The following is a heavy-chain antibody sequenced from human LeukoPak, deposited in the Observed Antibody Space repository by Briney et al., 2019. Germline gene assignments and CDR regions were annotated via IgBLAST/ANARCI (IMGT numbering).Heavy chain of an antibody. CDR1: GFTFSSYA. J-gene: IGHJ4*02. CDR3: ARDRPKSYGDYSGYFDY. V-gene: IGHV3-48*01. D-gene: IGHD4-17*01. CDR2: ISSSSSSI. Sequence: PGGSLRLSCAASGFTFSSYAMNWVRQAPGKGLEWVSYISSSSSSIYYSDSVKGRFTISRDNAKNSLCLQMNSLRAEDTAVYYCARDRPKSYGDYSGYFDYWGQGTLVTVSS.